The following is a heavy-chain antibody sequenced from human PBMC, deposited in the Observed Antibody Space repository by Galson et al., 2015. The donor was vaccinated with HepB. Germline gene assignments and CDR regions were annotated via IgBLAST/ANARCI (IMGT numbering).Heavy chain of an antibody. J-gene: IGHJ4*02. CDR1: GYTFTRYG. V-gene: IGHV1-18*01. CDR3: ARGCSSWPNPHFDY. CDR2: ISAYNGNT. Sequence: SVKVSCKASGYTFTRYGISWVRQAPGQGLEWMGWISAYNGNTNYAQKLQGRVTMTTDTSMSTAYMELRSLRSDDTAFYYCARGCSSWPNPHFDYWGQGTLVTVSS. D-gene: IGHD6-13*01.